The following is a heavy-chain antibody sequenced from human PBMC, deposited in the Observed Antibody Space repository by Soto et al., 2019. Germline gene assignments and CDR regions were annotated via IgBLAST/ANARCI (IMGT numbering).Heavy chain of an antibody. CDR2: IIPLLNIP. Sequence: QIQLVQSGAEVRKPGSSVKVSCKASGGTFSSDSVSWVRQAPGQGLQWMGRIIPLLNIPNVTQNFQGRVTITPDKSTHTVYLDLSNLRFYHTAVFFWSTCSPQAWALDYWGQGTLVSVSS. D-gene: IGHD2-8*01. CDR3: STCSPQAWALDY. J-gene: IGHJ4*02. CDR1: GGTFSSDS. V-gene: IGHV1-69*02.